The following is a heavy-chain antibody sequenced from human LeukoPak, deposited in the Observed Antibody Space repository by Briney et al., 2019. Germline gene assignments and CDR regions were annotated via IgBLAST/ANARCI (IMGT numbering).Heavy chain of an antibody. CDR3: ARAGDYGDSVNWYFDL. CDR2: IIPIFGTA. D-gene: IGHD4-17*01. Sequence: GASVKVSCKASGGTFSSYAISWVRQAPGQGLEWMGGIIPIFGTANYAQKFQGRVTITADESTSTAYMELSSLRSEDTAVYYCARAGDYGDSVNWYFDLWGRGTLVTVSS. V-gene: IGHV1-69*13. J-gene: IGHJ2*01. CDR1: GGTFSSYA.